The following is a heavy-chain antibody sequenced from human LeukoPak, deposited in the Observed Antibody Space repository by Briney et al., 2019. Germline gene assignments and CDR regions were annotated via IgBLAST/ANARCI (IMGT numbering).Heavy chain of an antibody. Sequence: GGSLRLSCAASGFTSSSYWMHWVRQAPGKGLVWVSRINSDGSSTSYADSVKGRFTISRDNAKNTLYLQMNSLRAEDTAVYYCARVQGQWLVRYYYYYGMDVWGQGTTVTVSS. V-gene: IGHV3-74*01. CDR1: GFTSSSYW. J-gene: IGHJ6*02. D-gene: IGHD6-19*01. CDR3: ARVQGQWLVRYYYYYGMDV. CDR2: INSDGSST.